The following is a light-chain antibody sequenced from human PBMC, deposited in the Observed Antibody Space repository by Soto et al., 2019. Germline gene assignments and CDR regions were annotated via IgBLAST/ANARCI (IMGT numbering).Light chain of an antibody. V-gene: IGKV1-5*03. CDR2: KAS. Sequence: DIHMTQSPPILSASVGDRVTMTCRASQSISSRLAWYQQKPGRAPKLLIYKASTLETAVPSRFSGSGSGTEFTLTISSLQPDDFATYYCQQYNTYSSFGPGTKVDMK. CDR1: QSISSR. CDR3: QQYNTYSS. J-gene: IGKJ3*01.